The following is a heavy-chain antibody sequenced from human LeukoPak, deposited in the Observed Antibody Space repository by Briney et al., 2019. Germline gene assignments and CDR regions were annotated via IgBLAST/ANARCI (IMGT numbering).Heavy chain of an antibody. V-gene: IGHV3-21*01. CDR2: IASGGDYI. CDR1: GFTFNTFN. J-gene: IGHJ4*02. CDR3: ARGHYDVLAASYKWTPDY. Sequence: GGSLRLSCAASGFTFNTFNMNWVRQAPGKGLEWVSSIASGGDYIYYADSVKGRFTTSRDNAKNSLSLQLNSLRVEDTAVYYCARGHYDVLAASYKWTPDYWGQGTLVTVSS. D-gene: IGHD3-9*01.